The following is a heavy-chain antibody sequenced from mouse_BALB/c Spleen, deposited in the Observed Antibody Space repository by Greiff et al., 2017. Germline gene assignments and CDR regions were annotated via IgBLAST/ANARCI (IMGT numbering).Heavy chain of an antibody. D-gene: IGHD1-2*01. CDR1: GFTFSSYG. CDR2: ISSGGSYT. CDR3: ARQGIHYYGYWYFDV. J-gene: IGHJ1*01. V-gene: IGHV5-6*01. Sequence: EVQLVESGGDLVKPGGSLKLSCAASGFTFSSYGMSWVRQTPDKRLEWVATISSGGSYTYYPDSVKGRFTISRDNAKNTLYLQMSSLKSEDTAMYYCARQGIHYYGYWYFDVWGAGTTVTVSS.